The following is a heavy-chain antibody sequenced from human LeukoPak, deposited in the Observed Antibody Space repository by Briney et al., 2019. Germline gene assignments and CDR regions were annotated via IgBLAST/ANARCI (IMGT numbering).Heavy chain of an antibody. Sequence: SVKVSCKASGGTFSNYAISWVRQAPGQGLEWMGGIIPIFGRANYAQKFQGRVTITADESTSTAYMELSSLRSEDTAVHYCARTPSVVVTASPWLGWFDPWGQGTLVTVSS. CDR3: ARTPSVVVTASPWLGWFDP. CDR1: GGTFSNYA. D-gene: IGHD2-21*02. CDR2: IIPIFGRA. J-gene: IGHJ5*02. V-gene: IGHV1-69*13.